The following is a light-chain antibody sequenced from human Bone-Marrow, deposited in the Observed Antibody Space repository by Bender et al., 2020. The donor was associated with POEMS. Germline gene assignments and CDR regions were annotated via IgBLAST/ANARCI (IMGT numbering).Light chain of an antibody. CDR1: SGDVGSSDL. CDR2: DVS. Sequence: QSALTQPASVSGSPGQSITISCAGSSGDVGSSDLVSWYQQHPGKAPKLIIYDVSKWPSGVSSRFSGSKSGNTASLTISGLQAEDEADYYCCSYAGSRTLVFGGGTKLTVL. J-gene: IGLJ2*01. V-gene: IGLV2-23*02. CDR3: CSYAGSRTLV.